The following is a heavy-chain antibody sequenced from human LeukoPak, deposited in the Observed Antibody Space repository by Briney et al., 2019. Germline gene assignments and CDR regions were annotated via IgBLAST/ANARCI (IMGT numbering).Heavy chain of an antibody. CDR2: IRYDESNE. D-gene: IGHD2-15*01. V-gene: IGHV3-30*02. CDR3: AKDQDDCSGGSCIGSWFDP. J-gene: IGHJ5*02. CDR1: GFTFSSYG. Sequence: GGSLRLSCAASGFTFSSYGMHWVRQAPGKGLEWVAFIRYDESNEYYADSVKGRFTISRDNSKNTLYLQMNSLRAEDTAVYYCAKDQDDCSGGSCIGSWFDPWGQGTLVTVSS.